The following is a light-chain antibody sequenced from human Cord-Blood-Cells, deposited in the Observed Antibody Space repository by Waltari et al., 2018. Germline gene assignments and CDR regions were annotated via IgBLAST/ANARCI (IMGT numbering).Light chain of an antibody. Sequence: DIQMNHSPSSLSASVGDRVTLTYRASQNISSYLNLYQQKPGKAPKLMIYAASSLQSGGPSRFSGSGSGTDFTLTISSLQPEDFATYYCQQSYSTPYTFGQGTKLEIK. V-gene: IGKV1-39*01. J-gene: IGKJ2*01. CDR1: QNISSY. CDR3: QQSYSTPYT. CDR2: AAS.